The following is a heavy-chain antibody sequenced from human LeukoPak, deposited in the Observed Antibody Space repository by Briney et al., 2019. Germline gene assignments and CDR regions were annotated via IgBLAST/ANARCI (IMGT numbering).Heavy chain of an antibody. Sequence: GGSLRLSCAASGSTFSDYYMSWIRQAPGKGLEWVSYISSSGSTIYYADSVKGRFTISRDNAKNSLYLQMNSLRAEDTAVYYCARAKESPANIVVVPAAMHYYYYGMDVWGQGTTVTVSS. J-gene: IGHJ6*02. D-gene: IGHD2-2*01. V-gene: IGHV3-11*01. CDR2: ISSSGSTI. CDR3: ARAKESPANIVVVPAAMHYYYYGMDV. CDR1: GSTFSDYY.